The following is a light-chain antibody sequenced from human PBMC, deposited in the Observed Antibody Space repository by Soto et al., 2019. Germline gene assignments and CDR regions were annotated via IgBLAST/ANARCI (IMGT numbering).Light chain of an antibody. V-gene: IGKV3-20*01. CDR2: GAS. CDR1: QSVSSSS. Sequence: EIVLTQSPGTLSLSPGERATLSCRASQSVSSSSLAWYQQKRGQAPRLLIYGASSRATGIPDRFSGSGSGTEFTLTISSLQSEDFAVYYCQQYNNWPRTFGQGTKVDIK. CDR3: QQYNNWPRT. J-gene: IGKJ1*01.